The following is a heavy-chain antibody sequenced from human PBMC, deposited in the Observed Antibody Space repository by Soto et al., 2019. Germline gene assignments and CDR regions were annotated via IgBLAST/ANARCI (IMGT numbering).Heavy chain of an antibody. D-gene: IGHD1-7*01. V-gene: IGHV3-33*01. CDR3: AREAGTTRYYGMDV. Sequence: QVQLVESGGGVVQPGRSLRLSCAASGFTFSSYGMHWVRQAPGKGLEWVAVIWYDGSNKYYADSVKGRFTISRDNSKNTLYLQMISLRAEDTAVYYCAREAGTTRYYGMDVWGPGTTVTVSS. CDR1: GFTFSSYG. J-gene: IGHJ6*02. CDR2: IWYDGSNK.